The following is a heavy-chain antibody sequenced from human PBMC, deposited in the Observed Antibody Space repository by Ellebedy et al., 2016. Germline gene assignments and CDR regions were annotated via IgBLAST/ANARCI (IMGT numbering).Heavy chain of an antibody. D-gene: IGHD5-24*01. CDR3: ARVQMATIPPNYYYYYMDV. J-gene: IGHJ6*03. CDR1: GYTFTSYG. V-gene: IGHV1-18*01. CDR2: ISAYNGNT. Sequence: ASVKVSXXASGYTFTSYGISWVRQAPGQGLEWMGWISAYNGNTNYAQKLQGRVTMTTDTSTSTAYMELSSLRSEDTAVYYCARVQMATIPPNYYYYYMDVWGKGTTVTVSS.